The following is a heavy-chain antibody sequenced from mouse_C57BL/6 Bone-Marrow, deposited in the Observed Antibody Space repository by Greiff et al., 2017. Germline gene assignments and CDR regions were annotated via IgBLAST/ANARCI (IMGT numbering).Heavy chain of an antibody. CDR2: INPSSGYT. CDR1: GYTFTSYW. D-gene: IGHD1-1*01. V-gene: IGHV1-7*01. CDR3: ARSGIFVTTVVPLYYYAMDY. J-gene: IGHJ4*01. Sequence: QVQLQQSGAELAKPGASVKLSCKASGYTFTSYWMHWVKQRPGQGLEWIGYINPSSGYTKYNQKFKDKATLTADKSSSTAYMQLSSLTYEDSAVYYCARSGIFVTTVVPLYYYAMDYWGQGTSVTVSS.